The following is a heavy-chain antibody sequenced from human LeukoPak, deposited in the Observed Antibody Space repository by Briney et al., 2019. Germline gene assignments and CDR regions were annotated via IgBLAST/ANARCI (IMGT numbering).Heavy chain of an antibody. Sequence: GGSLRLSCVGSGFTSIAYALTWARQAPGKGLEWVSGISGGGVTTYYADSVKGRFTISRDNSKNTLYLQMNSLRAEDTAVYYCAKDGGAYYDFWSGPYGMDVWGQGTTVTVSS. J-gene: IGHJ6*02. CDR3: AKDGGAYYDFWSGPYGMDV. CDR1: GFTSIAYA. CDR2: ISGGGVTT. V-gene: IGHV3-23*01. D-gene: IGHD3-3*01.